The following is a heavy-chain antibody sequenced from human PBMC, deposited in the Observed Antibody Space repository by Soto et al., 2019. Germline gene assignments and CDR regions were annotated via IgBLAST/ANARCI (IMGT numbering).Heavy chain of an antibody. Sequence: GGSLRLSCATSGFTFSNYAMSWVRQAPGKGLEWVSAISGNFGDTYYADSVKGRFTISRDNSKNTVYLQMNSLRAEDTAVYYCAKVGGYYYDSSGKPWFDYWGQGTLVTVSS. D-gene: IGHD3-22*01. V-gene: IGHV3-23*01. CDR2: ISGNFGDT. CDR1: GFTFSNYA. CDR3: AKVGGYYYDSSGKPWFDY. J-gene: IGHJ4*02.